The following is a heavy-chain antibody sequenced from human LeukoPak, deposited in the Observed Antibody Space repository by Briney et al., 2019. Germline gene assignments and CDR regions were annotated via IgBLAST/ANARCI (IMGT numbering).Heavy chain of an antibody. CDR2: ISYDGSNK. CDR1: GFTFSSYA. J-gene: IGHJ5*02. V-gene: IGHV3-30*04. Sequence: GGSLRLSCAASGFTFSSYAMHWVRQAPGKGLEWVAVISYDGSNKYYADSVKGRFTISRDNSKNTLYLQMNSLRAEDTAVYYCAKDPGAATLSLLNWFDPWGQGTLVTVSS. CDR3: AKDPGAATLSLLNWFDP. D-gene: IGHD2-15*01.